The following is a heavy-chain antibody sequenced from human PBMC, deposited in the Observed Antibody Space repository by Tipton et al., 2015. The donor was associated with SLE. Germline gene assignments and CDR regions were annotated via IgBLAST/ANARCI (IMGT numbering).Heavy chain of an antibody. V-gene: IGHV4-59*08. CDR1: GDSLNNYY. CDR2: IYYTGST. CDR3: VRRGGVAIAAAGMRD. Sequence: TLSLTCTVSGDSLNNYYWNWIRQPPGKGLEWIGYIYYTGSTNYNPSLKSRITISIDTSKNQFSLNLTSVTAADTAVYYCVRRGGVAIAAAGMRDWGQGTLVTVSS. J-gene: IGHJ4*02. D-gene: IGHD6-25*01.